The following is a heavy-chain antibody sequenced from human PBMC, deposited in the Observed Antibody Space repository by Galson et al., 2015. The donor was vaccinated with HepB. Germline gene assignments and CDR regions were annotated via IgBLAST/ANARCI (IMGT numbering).Heavy chain of an antibody. J-gene: IGHJ4*02. CDR3: ARGYSFYPYDY. CDR2: ISSSSSYI. V-gene: IGHV3-21*01. Sequence: SLRLSCAASGFTLSNYNMNWVRQAPGKGLEWVSCISSSSSYIYYADSVKGRFTISSDNAKNSLYLQMNSLRAEDTAVYYCARGYSFYPYDYWGQGTLVTVSS. CDR1: GFTLSNYN. D-gene: IGHD4-11*01.